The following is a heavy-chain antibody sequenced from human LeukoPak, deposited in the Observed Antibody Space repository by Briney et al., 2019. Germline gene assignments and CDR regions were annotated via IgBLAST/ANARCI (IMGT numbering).Heavy chain of an antibody. Sequence: SETLSLTCAVYGGSFSGYYWSWIRQPPGKGLEWIGEINHSGSTNYNPSLKSRVTITVDTSKNQFSLKLSSVTAADTAVYYCAIGDLSGHRIDYWGQGTLVTVSS. CDR2: INHSGST. CDR3: AIGDLSGHRIDY. V-gene: IGHV4-34*01. D-gene: IGHD2-21*01. J-gene: IGHJ4*02. CDR1: GGSFSGYY.